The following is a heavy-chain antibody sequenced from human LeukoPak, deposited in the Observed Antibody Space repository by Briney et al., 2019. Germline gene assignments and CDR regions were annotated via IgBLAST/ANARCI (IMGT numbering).Heavy chain of an antibody. CDR1: GGSISSSSYY. CDR2: IYYSGSI. CDR3: TRESHDYGDYLTPPFDY. J-gene: IGHJ4*02. D-gene: IGHD4-17*01. Sequence: SETLSLTCTVSGGSISSSSYYWGWIRQPPGKGLEWIGSIYYSGSIYYNPSLKSRVTISVDTSKNQFSLKLSSVTAEDTAVYYCTRESHDYGDYLTPPFDYWGQGTLVTVSS. V-gene: IGHV4-39*07.